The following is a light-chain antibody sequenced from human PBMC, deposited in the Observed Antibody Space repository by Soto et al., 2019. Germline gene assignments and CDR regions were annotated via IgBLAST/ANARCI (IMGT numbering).Light chain of an antibody. J-gene: IGKJ1*01. CDR1: QSIRYW. V-gene: IGKV1-5*01. Sequence: DIQMTQSPSTLSASVGDRVTITCRASQSIRYWLAWYQHKPGKAPKVLIFDASSLRTGVPSRFSGSGSGTEFTLTISNLQPDDFATYYCQQYDSYSSGPFGQGTKVDIK. CDR3: QQYDSYSSGP. CDR2: DAS.